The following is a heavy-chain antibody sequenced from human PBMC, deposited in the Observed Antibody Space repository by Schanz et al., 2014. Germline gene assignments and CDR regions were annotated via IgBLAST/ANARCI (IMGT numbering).Heavy chain of an antibody. D-gene: IGHD4-17*01. V-gene: IGHV3-74*01. CDR1: GFTFSAYW. Sequence: EVQLVEYGGGLVQPGESLRLSCAASGFTFSAYWMAWVRQAPGKGLVWVSRTSHDGSFTTFADSVKGRFTISRDNARNTLYLQMNSLRAEDTAVYYCTRDTDYHFDYWGQGTLVTVSS. CDR3: TRDTDYHFDY. CDR2: TSHDGSFT. J-gene: IGHJ4*02.